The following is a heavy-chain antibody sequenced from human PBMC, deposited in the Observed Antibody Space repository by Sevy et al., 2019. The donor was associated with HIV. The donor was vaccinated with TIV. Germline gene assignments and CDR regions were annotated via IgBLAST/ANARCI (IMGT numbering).Heavy chain of an antibody. CDR2: IYYSGST. D-gene: IGHD5-18*01. V-gene: IGHV4-59*01. Sequence: SETLSLTCTVSGGSISSYYWSWIRQPPGKGLEWIGYIYYSGSTNYNPSLKSRVTISVDTSKNKFSLKLSSVTAADTAVYYCARSDTAMGYYYYGMDVWGQGTTVTVSS. CDR1: GGSISSYY. J-gene: IGHJ6*02. CDR3: ARSDTAMGYYYYGMDV.